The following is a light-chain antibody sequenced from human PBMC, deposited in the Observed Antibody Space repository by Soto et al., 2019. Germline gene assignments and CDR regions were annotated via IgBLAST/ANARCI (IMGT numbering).Light chain of an antibody. CDR2: DVS. CDR1: SSDIGGYNY. V-gene: IGLV2-14*01. J-gene: IGLJ2*01. Sequence: QSALTQPASVSGSPGQSITISCTGTSSDIGGYNYVSWYQQHPGKAPKLIIYDVSNRPSGVSDRFSGSKSGNTASLTISGRQAEDEADYYCSSYTGSSTYVVFGGGTKVTVL. CDR3: SSYTGSSTYVV.